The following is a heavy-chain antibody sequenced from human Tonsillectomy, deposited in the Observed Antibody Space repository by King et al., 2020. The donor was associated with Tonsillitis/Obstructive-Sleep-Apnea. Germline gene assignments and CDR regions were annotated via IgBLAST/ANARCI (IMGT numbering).Heavy chain of an antibody. V-gene: IGHV3-33*01. Sequence: QLVQSGGGVVQPGGSLRLSCAVSGFTFSNYGMHWVRQAPGKGPEWVAAIWHDGSNIFYVDSVKGRFTISRDNSKNTLYLQMNSLRAEDTAVYYCATEEWKNRNYVGGFDYWGQGILVTVSS. CDR1: GFTFSNYG. CDR3: ATEEWKNRNYVGGFDY. D-gene: IGHD3-10*02. J-gene: IGHJ4*02. CDR2: IWHDGSNI.